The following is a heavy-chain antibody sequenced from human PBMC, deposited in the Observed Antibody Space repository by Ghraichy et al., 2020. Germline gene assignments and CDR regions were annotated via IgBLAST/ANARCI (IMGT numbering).Heavy chain of an antibody. CDR1: GFTFSSYA. J-gene: IGHJ4*02. CDR2: ISGSGGST. D-gene: IGHD3-22*01. V-gene: IGHV3-23*01. CDR3: AKRRPTYYYDSSGYYFDY. Sequence: LTCAASGFTFSSYAMSWVRQAPGKGLEWVSAISGSGGSTYYADSVKGRFTISRDNSKNTLYLQMNSLRAEDTAVYYCAKRRPTYYYDSSGYYFDYWGQGTLVTVSS.